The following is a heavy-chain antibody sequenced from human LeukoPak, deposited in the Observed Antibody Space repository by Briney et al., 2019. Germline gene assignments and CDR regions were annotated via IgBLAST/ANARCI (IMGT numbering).Heavy chain of an antibody. D-gene: IGHD3-3*01. Sequence: GRSLRLSCAASGFPFSSYNMNWVRQAPGKGQERVSFISSSSSTISYADFVKGLFTISRDDAKNSLYLQMNSLTDEDTGVYYCARLRSGYSLDYWGQGSLVTV. J-gene: IGHJ4*02. CDR1: GFPFSSYN. V-gene: IGHV3-48*02. CDR3: ARLRSGYSLDY. CDR2: ISSSSSTI.